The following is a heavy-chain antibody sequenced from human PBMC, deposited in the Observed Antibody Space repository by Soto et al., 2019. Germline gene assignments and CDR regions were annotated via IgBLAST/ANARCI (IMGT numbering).Heavy chain of an antibody. D-gene: IGHD3-22*01. CDR1: GASISSGDYY. CDR3: ARASYESSTYYLDY. Sequence: QVQLQESGPGLVKPSQTLSLTCTVSGASISSGDYYWTWIRQPPGKGLEWIGSIYYTGNTYYNPSLKCRVTISVDTSNNQFSLKLSSVTAADTAVYSCARASYESSTYYLDYWGQGTLVTVSS. CDR2: IYYTGNT. V-gene: IGHV4-30-4*01. J-gene: IGHJ4*02.